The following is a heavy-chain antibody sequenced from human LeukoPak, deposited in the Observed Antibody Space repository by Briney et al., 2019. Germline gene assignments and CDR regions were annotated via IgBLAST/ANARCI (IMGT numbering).Heavy chain of an antibody. Sequence: GGSLRLSCAASGFKFNIAWMSWVRQAPGKGLEWVGRIKSNTDGGTTDYGTPVKGRFTISRDDSKNTLYLQMNNLKSDDTAVYYCTTDLGYYYDNTGYYLVYWGQGTLVSVSS. CDR3: TTDLGYYYDNTGYYLVY. CDR2: IKSNTDGGTT. J-gene: IGHJ4*02. V-gene: IGHV3-15*01. CDR1: GFKFNIAW. D-gene: IGHD3-22*01.